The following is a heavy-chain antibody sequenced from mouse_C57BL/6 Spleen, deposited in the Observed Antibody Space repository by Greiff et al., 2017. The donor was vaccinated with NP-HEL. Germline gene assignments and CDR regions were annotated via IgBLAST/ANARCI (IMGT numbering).Heavy chain of an antibody. J-gene: IGHJ4*01. CDR1: GFTFTDYY. D-gene: IGHD2-12*01. CDR3: ARYRLYSRGGYAMDY. CDR2: IRNKANGYTT. Sequence: EVKLMESGGGLVQPGGSLSLSCAASGFTFTDYYMSWVRQPPGKALEWLGFIRNKANGYTTEYSASVKGRFTISRDNSQSILYLQMNALRAEDSATYYCARYRLYSRGGYAMDYWGQGTSVTVSS. V-gene: IGHV7-3*01.